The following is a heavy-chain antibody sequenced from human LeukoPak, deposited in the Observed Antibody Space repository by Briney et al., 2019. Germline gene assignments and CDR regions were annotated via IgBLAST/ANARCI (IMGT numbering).Heavy chain of an antibody. CDR3: ARDRDSSSWYGSGFDP. J-gene: IGHJ5*02. D-gene: IGHD6-13*01. V-gene: IGHV4-59*01. CDR1: GGPISSYY. CDR2: TYYSGST. Sequence: SETLSLTCTVSGGPISSYYWSWIRQPPGKGLEWIGYTYYSGSTNYNPSLKSRVTISVDTSKNQFSLKLSSVTAADTAVYYCARDRDSSSWYGSGFDPWGQGTLVTVSS.